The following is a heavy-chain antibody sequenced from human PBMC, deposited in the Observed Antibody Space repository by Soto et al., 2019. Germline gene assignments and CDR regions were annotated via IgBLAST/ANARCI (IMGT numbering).Heavy chain of an antibody. V-gene: IGHV4-4*02. D-gene: IGHD6-6*01. CDR2: IYHSGST. J-gene: IGHJ4*02. CDR3: GRMWGVGAARLFDY. CDR1: GGSISSSNW. Sequence: QVQLQESGPGLVKPSGTLSLTCAVSGGSISSSNWWSWVRQPPGKGLEWIGEIYHSGSTNYNPSLQSRVNISVNKSNDQFPLQVGSVTGPDTAGYYCGRMWGVGAARLFDYWGQGTLVPVSS.